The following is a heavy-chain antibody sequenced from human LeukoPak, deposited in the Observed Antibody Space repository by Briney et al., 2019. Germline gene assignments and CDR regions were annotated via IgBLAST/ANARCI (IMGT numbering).Heavy chain of an antibody. CDR3: AKRGDGYNTYDFDY. CDR1: GFTFSSYA. CDR2: ISGSGVST. V-gene: IGHV3-23*01. D-gene: IGHD5-24*01. J-gene: IGHJ4*02. Sequence: PGGSLRLSCVASGFTFSSYAMNWVRQAPGKGLEWVSGISGSGVSTYYADSVKGRFTISRDNSKNTLYLQMNSLRAEDTAVYYCAKRGDGYNTYDFDYWGQGTLVTVSS.